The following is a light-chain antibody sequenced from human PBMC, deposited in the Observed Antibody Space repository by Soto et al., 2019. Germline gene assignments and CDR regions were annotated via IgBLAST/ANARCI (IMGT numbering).Light chain of an antibody. V-gene: IGKV4-1*01. CDR1: QSILSSSNTENS. Sequence: DIVMTQTPDSLAVSLGEMATINCKSSQSILSSSNTENSLAWYQRKPGQPPKLLIYWASTRESGVPDRFSGSGSGTNFTLTISSLQAEDVAVYFCQQYYNTPLTFGQGTKVEIK. J-gene: IGKJ1*01. CDR2: WAS. CDR3: QQYYNTPLT.